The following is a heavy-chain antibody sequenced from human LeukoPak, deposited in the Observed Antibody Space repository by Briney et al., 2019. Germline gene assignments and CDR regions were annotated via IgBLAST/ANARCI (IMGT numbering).Heavy chain of an antibody. J-gene: IGHJ4*02. CDR2: IYYSGST. D-gene: IGHD3-3*01. CDR1: GGSISSYY. Sequence: PSETLSLTCTVSGGSISSYYWSWIRQPPGKGLEWIGYIYYSGSTNYNPSLKSRVTISVDTSKNQFSLKPSSVTAADTAVYYCARGSPEYYDFWSGYYINPTRAFDYWGQGTLVTVSS. CDR3: ARGSPEYYDFWSGYYINPTRAFDY. V-gene: IGHV4-59*01.